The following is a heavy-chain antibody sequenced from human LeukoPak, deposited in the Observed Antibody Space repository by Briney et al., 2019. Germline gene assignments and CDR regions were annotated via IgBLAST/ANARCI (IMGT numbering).Heavy chain of an antibody. V-gene: IGHV4-30-4*08. D-gene: IGHD2-2*01. CDR3: ARTDIVVVRGFDY. Sequence: PSETLSLTCTVSGGSISSGDYYWSWIRQPPGKGLEWIGYIYYSGSTYYNPSLKSRVTISVDTSKNQFSLKLSSVTAAYTAVYYCARTDIVVVRGFDYWGQGTLVTVSS. CDR2: IYYSGST. CDR1: GGSISSGDYY. J-gene: IGHJ4*02.